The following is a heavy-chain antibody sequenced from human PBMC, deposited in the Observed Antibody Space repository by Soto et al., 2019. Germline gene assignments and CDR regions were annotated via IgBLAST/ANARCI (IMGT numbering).Heavy chain of an antibody. D-gene: IGHD3-3*01. J-gene: IGHJ5*02. Sequence: ASVKVSCKASGYTFTSYGISWVRQAPGQGLEWMGWISAYNGNTNYAQKLQGRVTMTTDTSTSTAYMELRSLRSDDTAVYYCARGPQYDFWSGYYPRGEKFDPWGQGTLVTVSS. CDR1: GYTFTSYG. CDR2: ISAYNGNT. V-gene: IGHV1-18*01. CDR3: ARGPQYDFWSGYYPRGEKFDP.